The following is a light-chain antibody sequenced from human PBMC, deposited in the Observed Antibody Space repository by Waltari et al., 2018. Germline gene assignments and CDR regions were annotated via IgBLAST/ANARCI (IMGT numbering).Light chain of an antibody. Sequence: SSELTQPPSVSVSPGQTATITCSGDALSRQHVHWYQQKRGQAPILVIHKDTERPTGIPGGFSGVTPGPPVSFISAGVQAEDEADYYCQSADTDNFGSYRCFGAGTNLTVL. V-gene: IGLV3-25*03. CDR3: QSADTDNFGSYRC. CDR2: KDT. J-gene: IGLJ2*01. CDR1: ALSRQH.